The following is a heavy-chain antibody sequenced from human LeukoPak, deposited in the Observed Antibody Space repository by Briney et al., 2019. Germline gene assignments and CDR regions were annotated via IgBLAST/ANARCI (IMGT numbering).Heavy chain of an antibody. V-gene: IGHV1-2*02. D-gene: IGHD5-12*01. J-gene: IGHJ6*03. CDR3: ARDLDIVATEGISLGYYYYYYMDV. CDR2: INPNSGGT. CDR1: GYTFTGYY. Sequence: GASVKVSCKASGYTFTGYYMHWVRQAPGQGLEWMGWINPNSGGTNYAQKFQGRVTMTRDTSISTAYMELSRLRSDDTAVYYCARDLDIVATEGISLGYYYYYYMDVWGKGTTVTVSS.